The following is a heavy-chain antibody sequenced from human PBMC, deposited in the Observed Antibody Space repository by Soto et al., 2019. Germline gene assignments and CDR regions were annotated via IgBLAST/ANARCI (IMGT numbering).Heavy chain of an antibody. J-gene: IGHJ3*02. CDR2: ISSSSSYI. V-gene: IGHV3-21*01. D-gene: IGHD2-2*01. CDR3: ARDALSYCSSTSCYADAFDI. CDR1: GFTFISYS. Sequence: GGSLRLSCAASGFTFISYSMNWVRQAPWKGLEWVSSISSSSSYIYYADSVKGRFTISRDNAKNSLYLQMNSLRAEDTAVYYCARDALSYCSSTSCYADAFDIWGQGTMVTVS.